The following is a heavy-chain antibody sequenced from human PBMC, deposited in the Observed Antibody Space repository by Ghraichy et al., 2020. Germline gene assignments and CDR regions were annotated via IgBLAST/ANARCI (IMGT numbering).Heavy chain of an antibody. CDR3: ARAPYYDILTGYYTSYYFDY. V-gene: IGHV1-18*04. CDR2: ISAYNGNT. J-gene: IGHJ4*02. Sequence: ASVKVSCKASGYTFTSYGISWVRQAPGQGLEWMGWISAYNGNTNYAQKLQGRVTMTTDTSTSTAYMELRSLRSDDTAVYYCARAPYYDILTGYYTSYYFDYWGQGTLVTVSS. CDR1: GYTFTSYG. D-gene: IGHD3-9*01.